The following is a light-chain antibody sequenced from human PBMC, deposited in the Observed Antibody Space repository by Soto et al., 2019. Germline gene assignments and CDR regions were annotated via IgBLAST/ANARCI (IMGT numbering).Light chain of an antibody. J-gene: IGLJ2*01. CDR2: LNNDGSH. CDR1: SGHSSYA. V-gene: IGLV4-69*01. Sequence: QSVLTQSPSASASLGASVNLTCTLRSGHSSYAIAWHQKQPGKGPRYLMDLNNDGSHSKGDGIPDRFSGSSSGAERYLIISGLQSEDEADYYCQTWGTGFQVFGGGTKVTVL. CDR3: QTWGTGFQV.